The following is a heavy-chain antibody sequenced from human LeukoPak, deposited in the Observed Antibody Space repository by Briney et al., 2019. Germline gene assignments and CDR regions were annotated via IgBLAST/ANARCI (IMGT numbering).Heavy chain of an antibody. CDR2: INTDGSAT. CDR3: ARGTAATAGIDY. D-gene: IGHD6-13*01. J-gene: IGHJ4*02. Sequence: GGSLRLSCAVSGFNFSSYWIHWVRQAPGKGLVWVSLINTDGSATTYGDSAKGRFTVSRDNDKNTLFPDMNSLRVEDTAVYYCARGTAATAGIDYWGQGTLVTVSS. CDR1: GFNFSSYW. V-gene: IGHV3-74*01.